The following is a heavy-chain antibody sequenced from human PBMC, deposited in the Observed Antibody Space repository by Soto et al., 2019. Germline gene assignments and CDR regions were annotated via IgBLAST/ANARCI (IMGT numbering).Heavy chain of an antibody. J-gene: IGHJ2*01. CDR1: GFIFSNFV. CDR3: AKRRGEGYFDL. V-gene: IGHV3-23*01. D-gene: IGHD3-10*01. Sequence: EVQLLESGGGLVQPGGSLRLACAASGFIFSNFVMGWVRRAPGKGLEWGSAIGGTSGSTYYPESVRGRFTISRDNSRNPVSLQLNSLSVEDTAVYYCAKRRGEGYFDLWGRGTLVTVSS. CDR2: IGGTSGST.